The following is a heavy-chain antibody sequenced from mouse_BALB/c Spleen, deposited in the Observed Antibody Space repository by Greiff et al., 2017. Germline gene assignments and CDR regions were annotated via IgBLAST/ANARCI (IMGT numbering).Heavy chain of an antibody. Sequence: QVQLQQPGAELVKPGASVKLSCKASGYTFTSYWMHWVKQRPGQGLEWIGEINPSNGRTNYNEKFKSKATLTVDKSSSTAYMQLSSLTSEDSAVYYCAILRPFDYWGQGTTLTVSS. J-gene: IGHJ2*01. V-gene: IGHV1S81*02. CDR1: GYTFTSYW. CDR3: AILRPFDY. D-gene: IGHD1-1*01. CDR2: INPSNGRT.